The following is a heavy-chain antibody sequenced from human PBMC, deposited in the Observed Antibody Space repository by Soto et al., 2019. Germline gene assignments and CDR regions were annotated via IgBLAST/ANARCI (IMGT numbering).Heavy chain of an antibody. CDR3: ARGILDTVNRNGFDEY. D-gene: IGHD3-22*01. CDR2: INHSGVS. Sequence: SETLPLTCAVYGGSFRGHYWRWIRQPPGKGLEWIGEINHSGVSCYNPSLKSRVTISVDTSKSQISLTLTSVTAADRAVYYCARGILDTVNRNGFDEYFGQGTPVTVSS. J-gene: IGHJ4*02. CDR1: GGSFRGHY. V-gene: IGHV4-34*01.